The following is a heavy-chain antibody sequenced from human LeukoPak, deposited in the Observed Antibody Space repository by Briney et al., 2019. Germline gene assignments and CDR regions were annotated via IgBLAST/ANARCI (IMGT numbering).Heavy chain of an antibody. CDR2: IYYSGST. Sequence: PSETLSLTCTVSGGSVSSSSYYWSWIRQPPGKGLEWIGYIYYSGSTNYNPSLKSRVTISVDTSKNQFSLKLRSVTAADTAVYYCARDQGDYWGQGTLVTVSS. V-gene: IGHV4-61*01. CDR1: GGSVSSSSYY. J-gene: IGHJ4*02. CDR3: ARDQGDY.